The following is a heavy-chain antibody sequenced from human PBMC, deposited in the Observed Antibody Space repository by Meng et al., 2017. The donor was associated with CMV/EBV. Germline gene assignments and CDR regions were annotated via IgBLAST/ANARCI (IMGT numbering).Heavy chain of an antibody. J-gene: IGHJ5*02. V-gene: IGHV3-7*01. Sequence: GGSLRLSCTVPGVTSSSYWMSWVRQAPGRGLEWVANIERDGNEMYYADSVKGRFTISRGNAKNSVYLQMNSLRPEDTAVYYCARDETVIELPFGVVTYTAMVRRTERWFDPWGQGTLVTVSS. CDR3: ARDETVIELPFGVVTYTAMVRRTERWFDP. D-gene: IGHD5-18*01. CDR2: IERDGNEM. CDR1: GVTSSSYW.